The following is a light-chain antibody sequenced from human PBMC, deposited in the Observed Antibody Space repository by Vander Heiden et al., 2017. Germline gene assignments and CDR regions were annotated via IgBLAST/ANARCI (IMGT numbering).Light chain of an antibody. V-gene: IGLV1-47*02. Sequence: QSVLTQPPSASGTPGQRVTISGSGSSSNIGSNYVYWYQQLQGTAPKLLIYSINQRPSGVPDRFSGSTSGTSASLAISGVRSEDEADDYCAAWDDSMSGHVVFGGGTKLTVL. CDR1: SSNIGSNY. J-gene: IGLJ2*01. CDR3: AAWDDSMSGHVV. CDR2: SIN.